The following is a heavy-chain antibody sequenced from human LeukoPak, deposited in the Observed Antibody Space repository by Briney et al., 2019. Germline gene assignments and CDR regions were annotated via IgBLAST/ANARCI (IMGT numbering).Heavy chain of an antibody. CDR1: GFTFSSYG. CDR3: AKDLDYYGSGSFDY. V-gene: IGHV3-30*02. CDR2: IRYDGSNK. Sequence: QAGGSLRLSCAASGFTFSSYGMHWVRQAPGKGLEWVAFIRYDGSNKYYADSVKGRFTISRDNSKNTLYLQMNSLRAEDTAVYYCAKDLDYYGSGSFDYWGQGTLVTVSS. D-gene: IGHD3-10*01. J-gene: IGHJ4*02.